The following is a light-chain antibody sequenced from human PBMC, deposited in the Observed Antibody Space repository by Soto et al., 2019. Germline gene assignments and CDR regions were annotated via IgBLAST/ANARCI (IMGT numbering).Light chain of an antibody. V-gene: IGLV2-14*01. CDR1: RSVIGASNS. CDR3: ISYKTDDTFV. CDR2: EAT. Sequence: QSVLTQPASVSGSPGQSITISCAGTRSVIGASNSVSWYQHLPGRSPTLIIYEATNRPSGVSERFSGSKAGDTASLTISGLQADDESEYFCISYKTDDTFVFGGGTKAAVL. J-gene: IGLJ1*01.